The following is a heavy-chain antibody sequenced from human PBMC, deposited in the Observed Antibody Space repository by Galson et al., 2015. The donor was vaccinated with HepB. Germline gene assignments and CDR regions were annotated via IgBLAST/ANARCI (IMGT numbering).Heavy chain of an antibody. V-gene: IGHV6-1*01. J-gene: IGHJ3*02. D-gene: IGHD6-13*01. CDR1: GDSVSSNTAA. Sequence: CAISGDSVSSNTAAWNWIRQSPSRGLEWLGRTYYRSKWYNDYAVSIKSRIIINPDTSKNQFSLKLSSVTAADTAVYYCARGSGSSWYGGDAFDIWGQGTMVTVSS. CDR2: TYYRSKWYN. CDR3: ARGSGSSWYGGDAFDI.